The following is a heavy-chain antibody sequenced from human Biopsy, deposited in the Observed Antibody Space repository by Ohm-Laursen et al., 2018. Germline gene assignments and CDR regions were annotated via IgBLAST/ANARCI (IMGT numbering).Heavy chain of an antibody. V-gene: IGHV3-30*03. CDR1: GFSFSSYG. CDR2: ISDDGRNK. Sequence: SLRLSCSASGFSFSSYGMHWVRQAPGKGLEWVAVISDDGRNKYYIDSVRGRFTISRDNSKNTLYLYMSSLTVEDTAVYFCARDASQGFDSWGQGTLVTVSS. CDR3: ARDASQGFDS. J-gene: IGHJ5*01.